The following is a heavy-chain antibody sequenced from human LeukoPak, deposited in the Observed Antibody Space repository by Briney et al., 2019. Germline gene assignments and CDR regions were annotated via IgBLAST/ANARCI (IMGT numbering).Heavy chain of an antibody. Sequence: ASVKVSCKASGYTFTGYYMHWVRQAPGQGLEWMGIINPSGGSTSYAQKFQGRVTMTRDMSTSTVYMELSSLRSEDTAVYYCARAGGPYDFWSGYFDYWGQGTLVTVSS. V-gene: IGHV1-46*01. CDR3: ARAGGPYDFWSGYFDY. CDR2: INPSGGST. CDR1: GYTFTGYY. J-gene: IGHJ4*02. D-gene: IGHD3-3*01.